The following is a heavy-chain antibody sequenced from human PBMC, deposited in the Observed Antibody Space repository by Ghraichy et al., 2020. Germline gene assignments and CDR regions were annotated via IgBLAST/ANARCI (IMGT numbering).Heavy chain of an antibody. Sequence: SQTLSLTCAVSGGSISSGGYSWSWIRQPPGKGLEWIGYIYHSGSTYYNPSLKSRVTISVDRSKNQFSLKLSSVTAADTAVYYCARGTGDFWSGYSYYWYFDLWGRGTLVTVSS. D-gene: IGHD3-3*01. CDR3: ARGTGDFWSGYSYYWYFDL. V-gene: IGHV4-30-2*01. J-gene: IGHJ2*01. CDR1: GGSISSGGYS. CDR2: IYHSGST.